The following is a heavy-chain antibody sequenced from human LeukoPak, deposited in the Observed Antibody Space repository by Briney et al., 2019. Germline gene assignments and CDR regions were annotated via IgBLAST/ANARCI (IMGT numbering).Heavy chain of an antibody. Sequence: PGGSLRLSCAASGFTFSSYAMSWVRQAPGKGLEWVSAISGSGGSTYYADSVKGRFTVSRDNSKNTLYLQVNSLRAEDTAVYYCAKSEYSSSSPDYWGQGTLVTVSS. CDR1: GFTFSSYA. D-gene: IGHD6-6*01. J-gene: IGHJ4*02. V-gene: IGHV3-23*01. CDR3: AKSEYSSSSPDY. CDR2: ISGSGGST.